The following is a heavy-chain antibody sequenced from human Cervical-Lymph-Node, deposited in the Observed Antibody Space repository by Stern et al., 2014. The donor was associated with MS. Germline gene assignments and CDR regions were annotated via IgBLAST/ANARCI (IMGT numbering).Heavy chain of an antibody. V-gene: IGHV1-46*01. J-gene: IGHJ6*02. D-gene: IGHD6-19*01. CDR3: AREEAGHRLGMMDV. Sequence: VQLGESGAEVKKPGASGKVSCKASGYTFTSYYMHWVRQAPGQGLEWMGLINLSGGSTSYAQKFQGRVTMTRDTSTTTVCMELSSLRSEDTTVYYCAREEAGHRLGMMDVWGLGTTVTVSS. CDR2: INLSGGST. CDR1: GYTFTSYY.